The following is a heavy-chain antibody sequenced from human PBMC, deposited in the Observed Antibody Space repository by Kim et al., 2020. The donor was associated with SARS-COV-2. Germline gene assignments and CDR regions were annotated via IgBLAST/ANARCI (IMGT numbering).Heavy chain of an antibody. Sequence: SETLSLTCTVSGGSISSSSYYWGWIRQPPGKGLEWIGSIYYSGSTYYNPSLKSRVTISVDTSKNQFSLKLSSVTAADTAVYYCARHDYERYFDYWGQGTLVTVSS. CDR2: IYYSGST. V-gene: IGHV4-39*01. CDR1: GGSISSSSYY. D-gene: IGHD4-17*01. J-gene: IGHJ4*02. CDR3: ARHDYERYFDY.